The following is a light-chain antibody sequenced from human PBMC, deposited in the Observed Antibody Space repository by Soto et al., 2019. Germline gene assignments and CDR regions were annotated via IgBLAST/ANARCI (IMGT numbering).Light chain of an antibody. CDR3: AAWDDSLNAVV. CDR2: TNH. CDR1: ASNLGGNP. V-gene: IGLV1-44*01. Sequence: QSVLTQPPSVSGTPGQKVSISCSGSASNLGGNPVNWYQHLPGAAPKLLIYTNHQRPSGVPDRFSGSKSGTSASLAIRGLRSEDEADFYCAAWDDSLNAVVFGGGTKVTVL. J-gene: IGLJ2*01.